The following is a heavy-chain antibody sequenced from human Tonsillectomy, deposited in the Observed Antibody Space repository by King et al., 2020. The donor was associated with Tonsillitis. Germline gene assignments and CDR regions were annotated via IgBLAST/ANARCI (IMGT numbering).Heavy chain of an antibody. CDR2: ISDSGGST. V-gene: IGHV3-23*04. D-gene: IGHD4-17*01. Sequence: VQLVESGGGLVQPGGSLRLSCAVSGFTFSSYAMSWVRQAPGKGLEWGSTISDSGGSTYYADSVKGRFTISRDNSKSTLYLQMNSLRAEDTAIYYCAKRDGYYWGQGTLVTVSS. CDR3: AKRDGYY. CDR1: GFTFSSYA. J-gene: IGHJ4*02.